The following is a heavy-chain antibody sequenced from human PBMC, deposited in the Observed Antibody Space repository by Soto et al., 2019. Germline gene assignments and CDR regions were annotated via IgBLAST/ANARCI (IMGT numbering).Heavy chain of an antibody. Sequence: PSETLSLTCAGSGDSISTDFYWGWIRQPPGKGLEWIGNIHQSGNANYSPSLKSRVTISVDTFKNQFSLKLRSVTAADTAVYYCARVRSESTNSAFDIWDEGTMVTVSS. CDR3: ARVRSESTNSAFDI. CDR1: GDSISTDFY. J-gene: IGHJ3*02. D-gene: IGHD1-26*01. CDR2: IHQSGNA. V-gene: IGHV4-38-2*01.